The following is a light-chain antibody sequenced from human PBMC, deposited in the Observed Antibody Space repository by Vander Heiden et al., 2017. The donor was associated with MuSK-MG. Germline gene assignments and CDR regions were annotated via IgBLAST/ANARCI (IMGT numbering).Light chain of an antibody. CDR3: RQDDNYPWT. Sequence: AIQLPQSPSSLSVSVVDIVTTTCRASQGIRNELGWYQQKPGKAPKLLIYAASSLQSGVPSRFSGSGSGTDFTLTISSLQPEDFATYYCRQDDNYPWTFGQGTKVEIK. V-gene: IGKV1-6*01. J-gene: IGKJ1*01. CDR1: QGIRNE. CDR2: AAS.